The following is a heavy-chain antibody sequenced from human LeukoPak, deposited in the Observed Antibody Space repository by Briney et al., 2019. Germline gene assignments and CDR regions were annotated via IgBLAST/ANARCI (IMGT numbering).Heavy chain of an antibody. CDR2: IYYSGST. J-gene: IGHJ5*02. Sequence: PSETLSLICTVSGGSTSSYHWSWIRQPPGKGLEWIGYIYYSGSTNYNPSLKSRVTISVDTSKKQFSLKLNSVTAADTAVYYCARGVVVPTAGGLGWFDPWGQGTLVTVSS. V-gene: IGHV4-59*01. CDR1: GGSTSSYH. D-gene: IGHD2-2*01. CDR3: ARGVVVPTAGGLGWFDP.